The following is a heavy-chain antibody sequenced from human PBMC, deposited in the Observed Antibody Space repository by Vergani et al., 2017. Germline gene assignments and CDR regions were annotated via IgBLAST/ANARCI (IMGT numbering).Heavy chain of an antibody. D-gene: IGHD3-22*01. CDR3: ARGGYGAQWHQYGYTDYHMDL. Sequence: QVQLVQSGAEVKKPGSSVKVSCKASGGTFSSYAISWVRQAPGQGLEWMGGIIPVFRGTNFTQKKFQDRVIMSADWSTNTVFMELSGLRSDDTAVYYCARGGYGAQWHQYGYTDYHMDLWGKGTTVIVSS. V-gene: IGHV1-69*13. CDR2: IIPVFRGT. CDR1: GGTFSSYA. J-gene: IGHJ6*03.